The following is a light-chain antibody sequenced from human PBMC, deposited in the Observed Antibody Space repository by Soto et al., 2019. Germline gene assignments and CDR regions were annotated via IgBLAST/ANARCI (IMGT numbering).Light chain of an antibody. Sequence: DIQMTQSPSTLSASVDDRVTITCRASQNIHTWLAWYQHKPGKAPSLLIYAASSLESGVPSRFSGSGSGTEFTLTISSLQPDDFAAYYCQQHGSYPLTFGQGTKVEMK. CDR2: AAS. CDR3: QQHGSYPLT. CDR1: QNIHTW. V-gene: IGKV1-5*03. J-gene: IGKJ1*01.